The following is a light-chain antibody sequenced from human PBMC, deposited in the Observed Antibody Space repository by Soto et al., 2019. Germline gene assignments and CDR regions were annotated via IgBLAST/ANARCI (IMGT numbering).Light chain of an antibody. J-gene: IGKJ1*01. CDR3: QQRSNWPPTVT. CDR1: QSVSSY. V-gene: IGKV3-11*01. Sequence: EIGMTQSPATLSVSPGERATLSCRASQSVSSYLAWYQQKPGQAPRLLIYDASNRATGIPARFSGSGSGTDFTLTISSLEPEDFAVYYCQQRSNWPPTVTFGQGTRWIS. CDR2: DAS.